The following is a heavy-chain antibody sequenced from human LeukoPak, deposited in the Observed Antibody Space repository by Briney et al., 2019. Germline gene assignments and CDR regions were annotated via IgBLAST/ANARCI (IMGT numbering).Heavy chain of an antibody. D-gene: IGHD6-19*01. Sequence: ASVKVSCKASGYTFTNYTISWVRQAPGQGLEWTGWMSAYNGNTNYAQRLQGRVTMTTDTSTSTAYMELRSLRSDDTAMYYCARDHGSPYSSGWYIGKNWFDPWGQGTLVTVSS. V-gene: IGHV1-18*01. CDR3: ARDHGSPYSSGWYIGKNWFDP. CDR2: MSAYNGNT. CDR1: GYTFTNYT. J-gene: IGHJ5*02.